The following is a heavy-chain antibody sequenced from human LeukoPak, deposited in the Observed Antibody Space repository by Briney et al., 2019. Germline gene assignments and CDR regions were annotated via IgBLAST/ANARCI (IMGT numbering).Heavy chain of an antibody. J-gene: IGHJ4*02. D-gene: IGHD6-6*01. CDR3: ARDLAAARLDF. CDR1: GYTFTDHG. Sequence: GGSLRLSCAAPGYTFTDHGMHWVRQAPGKGLEWVANIWFDGSQEYYADTVKGRFTIFRDISKNTLYLQLNSLRVEDTAVYYCARDLAAARLDFRGQGTLVTVSS. V-gene: IGHV3-33*01. CDR2: IWFDGSQE.